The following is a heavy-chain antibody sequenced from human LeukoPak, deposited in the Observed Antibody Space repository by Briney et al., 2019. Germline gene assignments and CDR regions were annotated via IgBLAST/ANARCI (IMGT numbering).Heavy chain of an antibody. J-gene: IGHJ4*02. V-gene: IGHV3-23*01. CDR2: ITSSGST. Sequence: TGASLRLSCAASGFTFNNYVMNWVRQAPGKGLEWVSVITSSGSTYYADSVKGRFTISRDNSKNTLYLQMNSLRAEDTAIYYCAKDLYGDYDFDCWGRGTLVTVSS. CDR3: AKDLYGDYDFDC. D-gene: IGHD4-17*01. CDR1: GFTFNNYV.